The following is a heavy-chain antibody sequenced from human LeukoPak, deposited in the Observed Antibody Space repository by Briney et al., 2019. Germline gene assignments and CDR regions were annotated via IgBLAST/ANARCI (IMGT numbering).Heavy chain of an antibody. Sequence: SETLSLTCTVSGYSISSGYYWGWIRQPPGKGLEWIGSIYHSGSTYYNPSLKSRVTISVDTSKNQFSLKLSSVTAADTAVHYCARDIRGDYYFDYWGQGTLVTVSS. CDR1: GYSISSGYY. V-gene: IGHV4-38-2*02. CDR3: ARDIRGDYYFDY. CDR2: IYHSGST. D-gene: IGHD4-17*01. J-gene: IGHJ4*02.